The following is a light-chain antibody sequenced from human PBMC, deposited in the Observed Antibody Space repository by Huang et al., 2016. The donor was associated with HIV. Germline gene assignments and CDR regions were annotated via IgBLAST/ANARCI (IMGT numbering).Light chain of an antibody. CDR2: GAS. Sequence: EIVLTQSTGTLSLSPGERVTLSCRASQSVSTDYLAWYQQRPGQAPRLLIYGASSRATGIPERFRGSGSGTEFTLTISGLEPEDFAVYYCQQYGGSLYTFGQGTKLEIK. V-gene: IGKV3-20*01. J-gene: IGKJ2*01. CDR1: QSVSTDY. CDR3: QQYGGSLYT.